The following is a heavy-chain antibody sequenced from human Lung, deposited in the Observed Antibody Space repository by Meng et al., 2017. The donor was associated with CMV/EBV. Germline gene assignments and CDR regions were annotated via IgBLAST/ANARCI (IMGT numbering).Heavy chain of an antibody. J-gene: IGHJ6*01. D-gene: IGHD3-10*01. CDR2: IYSGGTT. Sequence: GEXXKISCAASDFTVSSNYMSWVRQAPGKGLEWVSLIYSGGTTYYADSVEGRFTISRDNSKNTLYHQKNSLRSQDTAVTYCTRVFGSGRQGYGGYYGMDVWXQG. CDR1: DFTVSSNY. CDR3: TRVFGSGRQGYGGYYGMDV. V-gene: IGHV3-53*01.